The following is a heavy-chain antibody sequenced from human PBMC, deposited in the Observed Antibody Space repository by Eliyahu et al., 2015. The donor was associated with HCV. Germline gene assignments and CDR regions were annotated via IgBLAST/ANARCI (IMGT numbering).Heavy chain of an antibody. D-gene: IGHD6-19*01. CDR2: ISWDGGST. J-gene: IGHJ4*02. CDR3: AKSWRAQWLVPFDY. Sequence: EVQLVESGGVVVQPGGSLRLSCAASGFTFDDYTMHWVRQAPGKGLEWVSLISWDGGSTYYADSVKGRFTISRDNSKNSLYLQMNSLRTEDTALYYCAKSWRAQWLVPFDYWGQGTLVTVSS. V-gene: IGHV3-43*01. CDR1: GFTFDDYT.